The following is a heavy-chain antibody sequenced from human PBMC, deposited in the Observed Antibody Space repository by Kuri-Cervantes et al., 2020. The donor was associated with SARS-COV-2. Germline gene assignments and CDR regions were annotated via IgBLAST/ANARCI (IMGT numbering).Heavy chain of an antibody. Sequence: GGSLRLSCAASGFTFSSYAMSWVRQAPGKRLEWVSAISGSGGSTYYADSVKGRFTISRDNSKNTLYLQMNSLRAEDTAVYYCAKIGTQYCSAGSCYVDYWGQGTLVTVSS. D-gene: IGHD2-15*01. CDR2: ISGSGGST. V-gene: IGHV3-23*01. J-gene: IGHJ4*02. CDR3: AKIGTQYCSAGSCYVDY. CDR1: GFTFSSYA.